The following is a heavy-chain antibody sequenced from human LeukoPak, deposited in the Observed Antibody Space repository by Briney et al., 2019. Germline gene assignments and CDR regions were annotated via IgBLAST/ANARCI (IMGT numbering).Heavy chain of an antibody. J-gene: IGHJ4*02. D-gene: IGHD7-27*01. CDR3: ASVNLGYFDY. CDR2: IIPIFGTA. CDR1: GGTFSSYA. Sequence: SVRVSCKASGGTFSSYAISWVRQAPGQGLEWMGGIIPIFGTANYAQKFQGRVTITADESTSTAYMELSSLRSEDTAVYYCASVNLGYFDYWGQGTLVTVSS. V-gene: IGHV1-69*01.